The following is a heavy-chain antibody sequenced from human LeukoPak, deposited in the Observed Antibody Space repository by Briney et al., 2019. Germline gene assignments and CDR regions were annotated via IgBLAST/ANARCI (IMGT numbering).Heavy chain of an antibody. D-gene: IGHD3-22*01. CDR2: IYYSGST. V-gene: IGHV4-59*11. CDR1: GVSTSGVT. J-gene: IGHJ3*02. Sequence: SETLSLTCAVSGVSTSGVTCGSGRQPPGKGLEWIGYIYYSGSTNYNPSLKSRVTISVDTSLNQFSLKLSSVTAAYSARDSYSSDSSGYQNDYFDIWGQGTMVTVSS. CDR3: SSDSSGYQNDYFDI.